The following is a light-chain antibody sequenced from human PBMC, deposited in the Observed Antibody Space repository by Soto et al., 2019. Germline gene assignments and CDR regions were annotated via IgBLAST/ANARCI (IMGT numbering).Light chain of an antibody. CDR3: QQYNDYPST. CDR2: KGS. J-gene: IGKJ2*01. CDR1: QSISSW. V-gene: IGKV1-5*03. Sequence: DIQMTQSPSTLSASVGDRVTITCRASQSISSWFVWYQQKPWKAPQLLIYKGSSFESGVPSRFSGSGSGKEFTLNISSLQPDDFATYYCQQYNDYPSTFGQGTKLEIK.